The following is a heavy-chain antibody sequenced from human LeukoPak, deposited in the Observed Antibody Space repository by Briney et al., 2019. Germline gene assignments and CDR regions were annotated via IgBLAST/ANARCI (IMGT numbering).Heavy chain of an antibody. D-gene: IGHD3-22*01. Sequence: GGSLRLSCAASGFTVSTNYMSWVRQAPGKGLEWVSVIYSGGYTYYADSVKGRFTISRDNSKNTLYLQMNSLRAEDTAVYFCARGYYYHSSGPFDYWGQGTLVTVSS. J-gene: IGHJ4*02. V-gene: IGHV3-53*01. CDR3: ARGYYYHSSGPFDY. CDR1: GFTVSTNY. CDR2: IYSGGYT.